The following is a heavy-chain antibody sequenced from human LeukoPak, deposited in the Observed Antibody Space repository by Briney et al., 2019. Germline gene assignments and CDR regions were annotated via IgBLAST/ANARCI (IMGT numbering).Heavy chain of an antibody. CDR3: AKGGTILGVIRCFDN. D-gene: IGHD3-10*01. CDR1: GFTFSSSA. V-gene: IGHV3-23*01. CDR2: ISADGGRT. J-gene: IGHJ4*02. Sequence: GGSLRLSCAASGFTFSSSAMTWVRQAPGKGLEWVSGISADGGRTYYADSVKGRFTISRDNSKNTLYLQVNSLRAEDTAVYYCAKGGTILGVIRCFDNWGQGTLVTVSS.